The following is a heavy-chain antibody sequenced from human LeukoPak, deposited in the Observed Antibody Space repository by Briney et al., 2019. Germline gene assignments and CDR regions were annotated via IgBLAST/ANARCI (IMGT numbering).Heavy chain of an antibody. Sequence: GASVMVSCKASGGTFSRYAISWVRQAPGQGLEWMGGIIPVLGTTNYAQTFQNKVTITADESTSTTYMELSSLTSEDTAVYYCATSGGDYYYYSLDVWGKGTPVTISS. J-gene: IGHJ6*03. D-gene: IGHD3-10*01. V-gene: IGHV1-69*13. CDR3: ATSGGDYYYYSLDV. CDR1: GGTFSRYA. CDR2: IIPVLGTT.